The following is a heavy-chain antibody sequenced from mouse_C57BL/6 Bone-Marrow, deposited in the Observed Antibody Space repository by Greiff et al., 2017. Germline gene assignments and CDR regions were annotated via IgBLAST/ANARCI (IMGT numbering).Heavy chain of an antibody. J-gene: IGHJ2*01. D-gene: IGHD1-3*01. CDR3: ARHCISPYFDY. CDR1: GFTFSSYG. CDR2: ISSGGSYT. V-gene: IGHV5-6*01. Sequence: EVQRVESGGDLVKPGGSLKLSCAASGFTFSSYGMSWVRQTPDKRLEWVATISSGGSYTYYPDSVKGRFTISRDNAKNTLYLQMSSLKSEDTAMYYCARHCISPYFDYWGQGTTLTVSS.